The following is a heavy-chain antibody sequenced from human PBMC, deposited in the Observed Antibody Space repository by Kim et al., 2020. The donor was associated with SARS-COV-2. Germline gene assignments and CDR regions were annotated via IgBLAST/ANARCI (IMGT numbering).Heavy chain of an antibody. Sequence: TVKGRLTIARDNSTNTLYLEMNSLRAEDTAVYYCARDYGGYGSGSSWFDPWGQGTLVTVSS. J-gene: IGHJ5*02. CDR3: ARDYGGYGSGSSWFDP. D-gene: IGHD3-10*01. V-gene: IGHV3-30*01.